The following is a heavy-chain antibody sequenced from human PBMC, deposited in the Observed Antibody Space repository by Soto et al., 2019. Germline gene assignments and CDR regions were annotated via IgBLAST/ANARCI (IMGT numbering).Heavy chain of an antibody. V-gene: IGHV1-18*01. J-gene: IGHJ6*02. Sequence: QVQLVQSGAEVKKPGASVKVSCKASGYTFTSYGISWVRQAPGQGLEWMGWISAYHGNTNYAQKLQGRVTMTTDTSTSTAYMELRSMRFDDTAVYYGARYRPGPSGGFYYYGMDVWGQGTTVTVSS. CDR1: GYTFTSYG. CDR2: ISAYHGNT. CDR3: ARYRPGPSGGFYYYGMDV. D-gene: IGHD3-16*01.